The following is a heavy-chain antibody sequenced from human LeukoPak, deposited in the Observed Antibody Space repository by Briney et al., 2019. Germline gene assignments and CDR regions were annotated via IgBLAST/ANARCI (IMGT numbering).Heavy chain of an antibody. Sequence: QPGRSLRLSCEASGFTFSTYSMHWVRQAPGKGLEWVANINQDGSDKYYVDSVMGRFTISKDNAKNSVYLRMNSLRPEDTAIYYCAWYGVTHGLDVWGQGTTVTVSS. CDR2: INQDGSDK. CDR1: GFTFSTYS. V-gene: IGHV3-7*01. D-gene: IGHD3-10*01. J-gene: IGHJ6*02. CDR3: AWYGVTHGLDV.